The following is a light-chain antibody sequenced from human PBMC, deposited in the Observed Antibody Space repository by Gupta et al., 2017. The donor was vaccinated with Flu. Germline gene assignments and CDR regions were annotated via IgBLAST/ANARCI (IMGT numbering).Light chain of an antibody. CDR1: QSVSSSY. Sequence: DIVLTQSPDTLSLSPGERATLTCRASQSVSSSYLAWYQQKPGQAPRLLIYGASSRATCIPDRFSGSGSGTDFTLTISRLEPEDVAVYYCQQYGSSPPITFGQGTRLEIK. CDR3: QQYGSSPPIT. CDR2: GAS. J-gene: IGKJ5*01. V-gene: IGKV3-20*01.